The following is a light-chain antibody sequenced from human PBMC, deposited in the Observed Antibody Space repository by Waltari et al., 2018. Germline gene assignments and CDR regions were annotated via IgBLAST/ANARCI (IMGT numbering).Light chain of an antibody. CDR3: QQYYTTPLT. J-gene: IGKJ4*01. Sequence: DIVMTQSPDSLAVSLGERATINCKSSQSVLFSSNNQNYLAWYQQKPGQPPNLLLYWASTRESGVPDRFSDSGSGTDFTLTISSLQAEDVAVYYCQQYYTTPLTFGGGTKVEIK. V-gene: IGKV4-1*01. CDR1: QSVLFSSNNQNY. CDR2: WAS.